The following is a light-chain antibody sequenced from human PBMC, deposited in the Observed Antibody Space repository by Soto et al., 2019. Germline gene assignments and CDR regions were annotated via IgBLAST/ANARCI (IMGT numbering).Light chain of an antibody. CDR1: QNVNSN. J-gene: IGKJ4*01. Sequence: EIVMTQSPATVSVSPGERATLSCRASQNVNSNLAWYQQKPGQPPRLLIYGAYTRATGVPARSSGSGSGTEFTLTINSLQSEDFAVYYCQQYNSWPPLTFGGGTKVDIK. CDR2: GAY. CDR3: QQYNSWPPLT. V-gene: IGKV3-15*01.